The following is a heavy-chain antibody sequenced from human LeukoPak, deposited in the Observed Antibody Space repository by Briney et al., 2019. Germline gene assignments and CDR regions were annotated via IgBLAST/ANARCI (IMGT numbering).Heavy chain of an antibody. Sequence: PGGSLRLSCAASGFTFSSYSMNWVRQAPGKGLEWVSSISSSSYIYYADSVKGRFTIARDNSKYTLDLYMNSLRVEDTAVYYCVKDRTPDGYYSVDYWGQGTLVTVSS. CDR2: ISSSSYI. J-gene: IGHJ4*02. V-gene: IGHV3-21*04. CDR1: GFTFSSYS. D-gene: IGHD2-2*03. CDR3: VKDRTPDGYYSVDY.